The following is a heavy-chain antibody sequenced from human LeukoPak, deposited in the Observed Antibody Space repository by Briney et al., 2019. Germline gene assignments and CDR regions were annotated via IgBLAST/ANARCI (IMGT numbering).Heavy chain of an antibody. D-gene: IGHD3-22*01. CDR2: IYYSGST. CDR1: GGSISSYY. Sequence: SETLSLTCTVSGGSISSYYWSWIRQPPGKGLEWIGYIYYSGSTNYNPSLKSRVTISVDTSKNQFSLKLSSVTAADTAVYYCASYDSSGYYFDYWGQGTLVTVSS. CDR3: ASYDSSGYYFDY. J-gene: IGHJ4*02. V-gene: IGHV4-59*08.